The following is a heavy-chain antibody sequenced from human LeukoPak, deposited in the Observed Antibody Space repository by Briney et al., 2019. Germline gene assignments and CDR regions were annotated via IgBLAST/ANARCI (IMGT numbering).Heavy chain of an antibody. CDR1: GGSISSSSYY. CDR3: ARDPGYYDTSGYPAYFDY. V-gene: IGHV4-39*07. CDR2: IYYSGST. Sequence: SETLSLTCTVSGGSISSSSYYWGWIRQPPGKGLEWIGSIYYSGSTYYNPSLKSRVTISVDMSKNQFSLKLSSVTAADTAVYYCARDPGYYDTSGYPAYFDYWGQGTLVTVSS. D-gene: IGHD3-22*01. J-gene: IGHJ4*02.